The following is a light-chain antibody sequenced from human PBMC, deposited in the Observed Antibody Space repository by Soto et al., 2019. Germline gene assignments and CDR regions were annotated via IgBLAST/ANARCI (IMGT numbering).Light chain of an antibody. CDR3: SSYTTSHTLV. CDR1: SSDVGASDF. CDR2: EIS. Sequence: QSALTQPASVSESPGQSITISCTGTSSDVGASDFVSWYQQHPGKAPELIIYEISNRPSGVSSRFSGSKSGNTASLTISGLQAEDESDYYCSSYTTSHTLVFGGGTKVSVL. V-gene: IGLV2-14*01. J-gene: IGLJ2*01.